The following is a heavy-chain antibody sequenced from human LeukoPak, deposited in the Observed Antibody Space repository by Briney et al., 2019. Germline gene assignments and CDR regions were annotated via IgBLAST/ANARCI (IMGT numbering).Heavy chain of an antibody. Sequence: ASVKVSCRASGGTFSSYTISWVRQAPGQGLEWMGRIIPVLGIANYAQKFQGRVTITADKSTSTAYMELSSLRSEDTAVYYCATSVAGTIQHWGQGTLVTVSS. J-gene: IGHJ1*01. CDR1: GGTFSSYT. CDR2: IIPVLGIA. V-gene: IGHV1-69*02. D-gene: IGHD6-19*01. CDR3: ATSVAGTIQH.